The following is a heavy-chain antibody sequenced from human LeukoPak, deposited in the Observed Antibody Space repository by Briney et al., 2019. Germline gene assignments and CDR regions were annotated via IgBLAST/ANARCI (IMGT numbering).Heavy chain of an antibody. D-gene: IGHD5-12*01. J-gene: IGHJ4*02. CDR3: ANPQSRGYDYLDY. V-gene: IGHV3-30*18. Sequence: GGSLRLSCAGSSFTFSNYGMHRVRQAPGKGLEWVAVVSIDGGEKHYADSVRGRFTISRDNSKNMLYLQMNSLRVEHTAVYYCANPQSRGYDYLDYWGQGTLVSVSS. CDR2: VSIDGGEK. CDR1: SFTFSNYG.